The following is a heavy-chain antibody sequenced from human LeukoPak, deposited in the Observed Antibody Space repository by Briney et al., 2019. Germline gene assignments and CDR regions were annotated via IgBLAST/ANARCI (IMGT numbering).Heavy chain of an antibody. D-gene: IGHD3-10*01. J-gene: IGHJ3*02. V-gene: IGHV3-21*01. CDR2: ISSSSSYI. CDR1: GFTFSSYS. CDR3: ARDTDTMVRGVIGVAAFDI. Sequence: KPGGSLRLSCAASGFTFSSYSMSWVRQAPGKGLEWVSSISSSSSYIYYADSVKGRFTISRDNAKNSLYLQMNSLRAEDTAVYYCARDTDTMVRGVIGVAAFDIWGQGAMVTVSS.